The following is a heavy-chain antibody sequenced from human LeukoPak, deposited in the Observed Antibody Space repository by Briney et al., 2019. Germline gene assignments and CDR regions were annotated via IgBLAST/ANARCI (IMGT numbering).Heavy chain of an antibody. D-gene: IGHD3-22*01. V-gene: IGHV3-23*01. Sequence: QPGGSLRLSCAASGFTFSNYAMRWVRQAPGKGLEWVSGISGSGDSTYYADSVKGRFTISRDNAKNSLYLQMNTLRAEDTAVYYCARDRHKYNYDSGGYPPYWGQGTLVTVSS. J-gene: IGHJ4*02. CDR1: GFTFSNYA. CDR3: ARDRHKYNYDSGGYPPY. CDR2: ISGSGDST.